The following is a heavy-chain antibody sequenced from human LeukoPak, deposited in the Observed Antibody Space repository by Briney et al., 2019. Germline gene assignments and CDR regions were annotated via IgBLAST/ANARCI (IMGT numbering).Heavy chain of an antibody. Sequence: PGGPLRLSCAASGFTFSSYGMSWVRQAPGKGLEWVSGINWNGGSTGYADSVKGRFTISRDNAKNSLYLQMNSLRAEDTALYYCARDYCGGDCFYFDYWGQGTLVTVSS. CDR2: INWNGGST. D-gene: IGHD2-21*02. CDR1: GFTFSSYG. V-gene: IGHV3-20*04. J-gene: IGHJ4*02. CDR3: ARDYCGGDCFYFDY.